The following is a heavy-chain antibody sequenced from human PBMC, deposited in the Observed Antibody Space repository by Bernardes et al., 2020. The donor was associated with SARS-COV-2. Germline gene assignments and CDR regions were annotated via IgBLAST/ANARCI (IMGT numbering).Heavy chain of an antibody. Sequence: GGSLRLSCAASGFTFSDYYMSWIRQAPGKGLEWVSYISSSGSTIYYADSVKGRFTISRDNAKNSLYLQMNSLRAEDTAVYYCASLWGYGFSQKDYYYYGMDVWGQGNPGHRLL. CDR2: ISSSGSTI. CDR1: GFTFSDYY. CDR3: ASLWGYGFSQKDYYYYGMDV. D-gene: IGHD3-3*01. V-gene: IGHV3-11*01. J-gene: IGHJ6*02.